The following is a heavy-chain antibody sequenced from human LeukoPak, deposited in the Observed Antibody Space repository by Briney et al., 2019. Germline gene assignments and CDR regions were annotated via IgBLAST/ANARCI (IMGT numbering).Heavy chain of an antibody. Sequence: ASVKVSCKVSGYTLTELSMHWVRQAPGKGLEWMGGFDPEDGETIYAQKFQGRVTMTEDTSTDTAYMELSSLRSEDTAVYYCATVLKIGGWNDGLWVRKFDYWGQGTLDTVSS. V-gene: IGHV1-24*01. D-gene: IGHD1-1*01. CDR2: FDPEDGET. CDR1: GYTLTELS. CDR3: ATVLKIGGWNDGLWVRKFDY. J-gene: IGHJ4*02.